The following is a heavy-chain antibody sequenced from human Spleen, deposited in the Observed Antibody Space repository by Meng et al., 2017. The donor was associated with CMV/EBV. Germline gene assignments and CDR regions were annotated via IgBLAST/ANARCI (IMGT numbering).Heavy chain of an antibody. Sequence: ASVKVSCKASGYTFTDYYLQWVRQAPGQGLEWMGWINPNTGGTHDAQKFQGRVTLTRDTSSSTAYMELSSLRSDDTAMYYCARGGKVGILTAFDIWGQGTMVTVSS. J-gene: IGHJ3*02. CDR2: INPNTGGT. D-gene: IGHD1-26*01. CDR3: ARGGKVGILTAFDI. CDR1: GYTFTDYY. V-gene: IGHV1-2*02.